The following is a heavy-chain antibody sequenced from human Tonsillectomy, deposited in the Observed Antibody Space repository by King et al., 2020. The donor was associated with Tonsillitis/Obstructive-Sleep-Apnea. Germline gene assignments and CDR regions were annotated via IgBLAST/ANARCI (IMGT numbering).Heavy chain of an antibody. CDR2: IYYTGST. CDR3: AEQAGDFDY. CDR1: GGSISSSSYY. J-gene: IGHJ4*02. V-gene: IGHV4-39*01. D-gene: IGHD3-10*01. Sequence: QLQESGPGLVKPSEPLSLTCTVSGGSISSSSYYWGWIRQPPGKGLEWIGTIYYTGSTYYSPSLKSRVTISVDTSKNQFSLKLSSVTAADTAVYYCAEQAGDFDYWGQGTLVTVSS.